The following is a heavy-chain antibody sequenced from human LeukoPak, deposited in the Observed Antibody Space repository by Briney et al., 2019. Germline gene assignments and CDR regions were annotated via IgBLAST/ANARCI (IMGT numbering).Heavy chain of an antibody. CDR1: GFTFSSYG. CDR2: ISYDGSNK. CDR3: AKDSSGGIVANFDY. Sequence: GGSLRLSCAASGFTFSSYGMHWVRQAPGKGLEWVAVISYDGSNKYYADSVKGRFTISRDNSKNTLYLQMNSLRAEDTAVYYCAKDSSGGIVANFDYWGQGTLVTVSS. J-gene: IGHJ4*02. V-gene: IGHV3-30*18. D-gene: IGHD5-12*01.